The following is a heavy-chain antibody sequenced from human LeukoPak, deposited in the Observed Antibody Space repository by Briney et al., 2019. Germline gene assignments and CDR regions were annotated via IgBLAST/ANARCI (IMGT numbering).Heavy chain of an antibody. CDR2: IGSKTNPYAV. D-gene: IGHD2-2*01. CDR1: GLTFSGSA. J-gene: IGHJ5*02. Sequence: PGGSLRLSCAASGLTFSGSAVHWVRQPSGKGLEWVGRIGSKTNPYAVAYAASVKGRFTVSRDDSKNTAYLEMNSLKTEDTALYYCARRGGYCTSTACYDLWGQGTLVTVSS. CDR3: ARRGGYCTSTACYDL. V-gene: IGHV3-73*01.